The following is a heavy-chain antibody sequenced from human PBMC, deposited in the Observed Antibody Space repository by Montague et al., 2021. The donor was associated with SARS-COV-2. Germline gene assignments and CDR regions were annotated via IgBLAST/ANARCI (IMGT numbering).Heavy chain of an antibody. Sequence: SLRLSCAASGFTFSSYAMHWARRAPGKGLEWVAVISYDGSNKYYADSVEGRFTISRDNSKNTLYLQMSSLRAEDTAVYYCASELADYGDFDYWGQGTLVTVSS. J-gene: IGHJ4*02. CDR1: GFTFSSYA. CDR3: ASELADYGDFDY. CDR2: ISYDGSNK. D-gene: IGHD4-17*01. V-gene: IGHV3-30-3*01.